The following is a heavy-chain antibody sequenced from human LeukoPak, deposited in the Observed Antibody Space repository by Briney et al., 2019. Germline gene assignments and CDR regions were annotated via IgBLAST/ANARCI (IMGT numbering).Heavy chain of an antibody. V-gene: IGHV4-39*07. CDR3: CGSGWFAGPFGY. J-gene: IGHJ4*02. D-gene: IGHD6-19*01. Sequence: SEPLSLTCSVSGGSITKNGYYWGWLRQSPETGLEWIGSMHYSGSTYYNPSLNSRVTISVDTSKNQFSLKLTSVTAADTAVYYCCGSGWFAGPFGYWGQGALVTVSS. CDR2: MHYSGST. CDR1: GGSITKNGYY.